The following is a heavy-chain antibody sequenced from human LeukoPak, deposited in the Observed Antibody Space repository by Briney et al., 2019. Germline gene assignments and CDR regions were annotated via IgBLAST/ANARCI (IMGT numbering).Heavy chain of an antibody. CDR3: ATWDGEGMDG. D-gene: IGHD4-17*01. CDR2: INPNSGGT. CDR1: GYSFTVCY. J-gene: IGHJ6*04. V-gene: IGHV1-2*04. Sequence: AAVTVSYKASGYSFTVCYIHWVRQAPGQGREWMGWINPNSGGTNFAQEFQGWVTMTRDTSTSTAYMELSRLRSDDTAVYYCATWDGEGMDGWGKGTTVTVSS.